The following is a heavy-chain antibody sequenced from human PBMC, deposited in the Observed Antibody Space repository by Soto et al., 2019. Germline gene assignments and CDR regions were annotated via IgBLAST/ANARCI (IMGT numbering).Heavy chain of an antibody. CDR1: GGSFSGYY. CDR2: INHNGST. D-gene: IGHD2-15*01. J-gene: IGHJ4*02. Sequence: SETLSLTCAVYGGSFSGYYWNWIRQSPGKGLEWIGEINHNGSTNCNPSLESRVTMSVDTSKNQFSLSLNSVTAADTAVYYCARGTECSGGTCYPGYWGQGMLVTVSS. CDR3: ARGTECSGGTCYPGY. V-gene: IGHV4-34*01.